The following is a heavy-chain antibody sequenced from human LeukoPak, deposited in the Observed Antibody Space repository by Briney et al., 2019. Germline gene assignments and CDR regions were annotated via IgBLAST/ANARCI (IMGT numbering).Heavy chain of an antibody. Sequence: GGSLRLSCAASGFTFSSYGMHWVRQAPGKGLEWVAFIRYDGSNKYYADSVKGRFTISRDNSKNTLYLQMNSLKAEDTAVYYCARWGGSGSYYKSSHGNWFDPWGQGTLVTVSS. V-gene: IGHV3-30*02. CDR2: IRYDGSNK. D-gene: IGHD3-10*01. CDR1: GFTFSSYG. J-gene: IGHJ5*02. CDR3: ARWGGSGSYYKSSHGNWFDP.